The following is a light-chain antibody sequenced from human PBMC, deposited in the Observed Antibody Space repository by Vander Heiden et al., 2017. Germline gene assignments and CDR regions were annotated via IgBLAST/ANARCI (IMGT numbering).Light chain of an antibody. CDR3: RQRKKFPLT. Sequence: IVMTQTPLSLPVTPGEPASISCRSSQSLLDSANGNIYLDWFLQKPGQPPQLLIYTPSYRASGVPDRFSGSGSATDFTLKISRVEAEDVGVYYCRQRKKFPLTFGGGTKVDIK. CDR2: TPS. CDR1: QSLLDSANGNIY. V-gene: IGKV2-40*01. J-gene: IGKJ4*02.